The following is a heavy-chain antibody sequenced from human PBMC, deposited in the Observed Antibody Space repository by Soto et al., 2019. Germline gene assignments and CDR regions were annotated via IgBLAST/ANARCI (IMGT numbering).Heavy chain of an antibody. CDR1: GGTFSSYA. CDR3: ARGRAHYDFWSGYGSWFDP. Sequence: SVKVSCKASGGTFSSYAISWVRQAPGQGLEWMGGIIPIFGTANYAQKFQGRVTITADESTSTAYMELSSLRSEDTAVYYSARGRAHYDFWSGYGSWFDPWGQGTLVTVSS. J-gene: IGHJ5*02. CDR2: IIPIFGTA. V-gene: IGHV1-69*13. D-gene: IGHD3-3*01.